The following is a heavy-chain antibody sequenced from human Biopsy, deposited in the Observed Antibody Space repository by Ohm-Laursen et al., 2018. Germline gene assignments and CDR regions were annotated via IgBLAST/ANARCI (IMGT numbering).Heavy chain of an antibody. Sequence: SSVNASCKASGGAFTNSAINWVRQAPGHGLEWMGGIITVSETASYAERFQGRVTTTADVTTATAYMDLSGLRSEDTAVYYCVAYPSSGFFENNDDFAMDVWGQGTTVIVSS. CDR3: VAYPSSGFFENNDDFAMDV. D-gene: IGHD6-19*01. V-gene: IGHV1-69*01. J-gene: IGHJ6*02. CDR2: IITVSETA. CDR1: GGAFTNSA.